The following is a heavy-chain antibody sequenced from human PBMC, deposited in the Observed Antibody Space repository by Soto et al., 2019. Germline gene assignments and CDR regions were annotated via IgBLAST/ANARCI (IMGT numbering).Heavy chain of an antibody. CDR1: GYTFTSSG. CDR3: ARTVAGYFDS. V-gene: IGHV1-18*01. CDR2: LSTYNGDT. D-gene: IGHD6-19*01. J-gene: IGHJ4*02. Sequence: QVQLVQSGAEVKKPGASVKVSCKASGYTFTSSGISWVRQAPGQGPEWMGWLSTYNGDTNYAQKFQGRVTMTSDTSTSTAYMDLRSLRSDDSAVYYCARTVAGYFDSWGQGTLVTVSS.